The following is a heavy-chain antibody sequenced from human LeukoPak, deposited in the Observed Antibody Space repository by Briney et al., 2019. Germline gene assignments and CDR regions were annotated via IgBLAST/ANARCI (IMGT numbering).Heavy chain of an antibody. CDR1: GGSISSGGYS. D-gene: IGHD6-19*01. CDR3: ARGGYGAVAGNWFDP. V-gene: IGHV4-30-4*07. J-gene: IGHJ5*02. CDR2: IYYSGSI. Sequence: SETLSLTCAVSGGSISSGGYSWSWIRQPPGKGLEWIGYIYYSGSIYYNPSLKSRVTISVDTSKNQFSLKLSSVTAADTAVYYCARGGYGAVAGNWFDPWGQGTLVTVSS.